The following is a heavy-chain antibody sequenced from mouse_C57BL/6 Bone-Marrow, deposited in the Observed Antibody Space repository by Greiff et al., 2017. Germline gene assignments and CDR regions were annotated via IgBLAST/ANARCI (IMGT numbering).Heavy chain of an antibody. Sequence: EVKLMESGGDLVKPGGSLKLSCAASGFTFSSYGMSWVRQTPDKRLEWVATISSGGSYTYYPDSVKGRFTISRDNAKNTLYLQMSSLKSEDTAMYYCARHDYGSRGAYWGQGTLVTVSA. CDR1: GFTFSSYG. CDR2: ISSGGSYT. D-gene: IGHD1-1*01. CDR3: ARHDYGSRGAY. J-gene: IGHJ3*01. V-gene: IGHV5-6*01.